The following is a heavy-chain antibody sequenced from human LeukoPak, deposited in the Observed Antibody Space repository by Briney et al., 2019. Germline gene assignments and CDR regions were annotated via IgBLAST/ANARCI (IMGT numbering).Heavy chain of an antibody. CDR2: INPNTGGT. D-gene: IGHD5-24*01. J-gene: IGHJ4*02. CDR1: GYTFTGFY. V-gene: IGHV1-2*02. Sequence: GASVKVSCKASGYTFTGFYLHWLRQAPAQGLEWMGWINPNTGGTHYAQQFQGRVTMTSDTSISTTYMEMSRVRSDDTAVYYCARDFWLATPSLGIWGQGTLVTVSS. CDR3: ARDFWLATPSLGI.